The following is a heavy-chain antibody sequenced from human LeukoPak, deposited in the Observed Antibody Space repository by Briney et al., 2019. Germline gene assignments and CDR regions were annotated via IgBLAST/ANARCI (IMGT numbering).Heavy chain of an antibody. CDR2: ISGSGGST. Sequence: GGSLRLSCAASGFTFSSYAMSWVRQAPGKGLEWVSAISGSGGSTYYADSVKGRFTISRDNSKNTLYLQMNGLRAEDTAVYYCANLIAYLYYFDYWGQGTLVTVSS. CDR1: GFTFSSYA. CDR3: ANLIAYLYYFDY. D-gene: IGHD2-21*01. V-gene: IGHV3-23*01. J-gene: IGHJ4*02.